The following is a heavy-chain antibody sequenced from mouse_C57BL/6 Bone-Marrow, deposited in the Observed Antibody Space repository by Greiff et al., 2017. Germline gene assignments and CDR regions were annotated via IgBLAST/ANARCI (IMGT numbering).Heavy chain of an antibody. V-gene: IGHV1-15*01. J-gene: IGHJ3*01. Sequence: VQLQESGAELVRPGASVTLSCKASGYTFTDYEMHWVKQTPVHGLEWIGAIDPETGGTAYNQKFKGKAMLTADKSSSTAYMELRSLTSEDSAVYYCTRADFDYGAYWGQGTLVTVSA. CDR1: GYTFTDYE. D-gene: IGHD2-4*01. CDR3: TRADFDYGAY. CDR2: IDPETGGT.